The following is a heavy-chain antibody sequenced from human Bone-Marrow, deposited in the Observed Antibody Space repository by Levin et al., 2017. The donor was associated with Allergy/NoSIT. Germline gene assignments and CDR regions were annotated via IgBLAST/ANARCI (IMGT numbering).Heavy chain of an antibody. D-gene: IGHD3-10*01. V-gene: IGHV3-74*01. J-gene: IGHJ6*03. CDR3: ARARVQGVIIAYYYYYMDV. CDR1: GFTFSSYW. CDR2: INSDGSST. Sequence: GGSLRLSCAASGFTFSSYWMHWVRQAPGKGLVWVSRINSDGSSTSYADSVKGRFTISRDNAKNTLYLQMNSLRAEDTAVYYCARARVQGVIIAYYYYYMDVWGKGTTVTVSS.